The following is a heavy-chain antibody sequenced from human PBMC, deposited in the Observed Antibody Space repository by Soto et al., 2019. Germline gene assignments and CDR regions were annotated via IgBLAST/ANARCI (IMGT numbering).Heavy chain of an antibody. CDR2: IHSDGSST. CDR3: ARGDRGAFDL. V-gene: IGHV3-74*01. CDR1: GFTFSYYW. Sequence: EVQLVESGGGLVQPGESLRLSCAASGFTFSYYWMHWVRQAPGKGLVWVSRIHSDGSSTTYEDSVKGRFSISRDNARNTVYLQMNSLRAEDTAVYYCARGDRGAFDLWGQGTLLTVSS. J-gene: IGHJ3*01. D-gene: IGHD1-26*01.